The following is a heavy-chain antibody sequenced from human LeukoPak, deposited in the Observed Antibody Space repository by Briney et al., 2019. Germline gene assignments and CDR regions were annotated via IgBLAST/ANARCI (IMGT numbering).Heavy chain of an antibody. Sequence: TSETLSLTCTVSGYSISSGYYWGWLRQPPGKGLEWIGSIYHSGSTYYNPSLKSQVTISVDTSKNQFSLKLNSVTAADTAVFYCAANSADYNTLGSSYKVWGQGTLVTVSS. CDR1: GYSISSGYY. CDR2: IYHSGST. V-gene: IGHV4-38-2*02. CDR3: AANSADYNTLGSSYKV. J-gene: IGHJ4*02. D-gene: IGHD3-10*01.